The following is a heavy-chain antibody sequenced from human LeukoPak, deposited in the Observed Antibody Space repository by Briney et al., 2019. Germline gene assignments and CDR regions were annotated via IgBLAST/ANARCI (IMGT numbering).Heavy chain of an antibody. V-gene: IGHV1-69*01. CDR1: IGTFSSYA. D-gene: IGHD6-13*01. CDR2: LIPIFGTA. Sequence: GSSVKVSCKASIGTFSSYAISWVRQAPEQALEWMVGLIPIFGTANYAQKFQGSVTITADESTSTAYMELSSLRSEDTAVYYCARDGGSSWEYNWFDPWGQGTLVTVSS. J-gene: IGHJ5*02. CDR3: ARDGGSSWEYNWFDP.